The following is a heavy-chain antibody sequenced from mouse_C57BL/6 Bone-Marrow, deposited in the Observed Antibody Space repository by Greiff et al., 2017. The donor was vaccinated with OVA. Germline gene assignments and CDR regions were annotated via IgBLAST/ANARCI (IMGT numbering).Heavy chain of an antibody. CDR1: GYTFTDYE. D-gene: IGHD2-4*01. CDR3: ARRGDYDGFAY. V-gene: IGHV1-15*01. Sequence: VQVVESGAELVRPGASVTLSCKASGYTFTDYEMHWVKQTPVHGLEWIGAIDPETGGTAYNQKFKGKAILTADKSSSTAYMQLSSLTSEDSAVYYCARRGDYDGFAYWGQGTLVTVSA. CDR2: IDPETGGT. J-gene: IGHJ3*01.